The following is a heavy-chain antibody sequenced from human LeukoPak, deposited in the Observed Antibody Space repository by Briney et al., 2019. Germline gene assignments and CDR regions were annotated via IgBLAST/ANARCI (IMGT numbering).Heavy chain of an antibody. J-gene: IGHJ3*02. Sequence: SETLSLTCTVSGGSLSSAAYYWSWIRQHPGKGLEWIGYIYYSGSTYYNPSLKSRVTISVDTSKNQFSLKLSSVTAADTAVYYCARDRSQRTATGMGIWGQGTMVTVSS. D-gene: IGHD4-17*01. CDR3: ARDRSQRTATGMGI. CDR2: IYYSGST. V-gene: IGHV4-31*02. CDR1: GGSLSSAAYY.